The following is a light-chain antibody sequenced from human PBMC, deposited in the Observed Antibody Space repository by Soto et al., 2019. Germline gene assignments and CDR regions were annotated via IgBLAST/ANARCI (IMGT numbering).Light chain of an antibody. Sequence: DFVMTQAPDSLAVSLGERATINCKSSQSVLYNSNNKNHLGWFQQKPGHPPKLLIYGASFRPSGVPDRFSGSGSGTDFTRTSSSLQAEDVAVYYCQQYYSIPFTFGQGTKLEI. V-gene: IGKV4-1*01. CDR2: GAS. J-gene: IGKJ2*01. CDR3: QQYYSIPFT. CDR1: QSVLYNSNNKNH.